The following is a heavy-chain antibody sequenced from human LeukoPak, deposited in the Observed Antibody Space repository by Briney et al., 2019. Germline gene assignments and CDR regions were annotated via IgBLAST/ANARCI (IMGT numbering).Heavy chain of an antibody. D-gene: IGHD4-17*01. CDR1: GFTVSSNY. V-gene: IGHV3-30*18. Sequence: GGSLRLSCAASGFTVSSNYMSWVRQAPGKGLEWVAVISYDGSNKYYADSVKGRFTISRDNSKNTLYLQMNSLRAEDTAVYYCAKQVATTVTTVDYWGQGTLVTVSS. CDR3: AKQVATTVTTVDY. CDR2: ISYDGSNK. J-gene: IGHJ4*02.